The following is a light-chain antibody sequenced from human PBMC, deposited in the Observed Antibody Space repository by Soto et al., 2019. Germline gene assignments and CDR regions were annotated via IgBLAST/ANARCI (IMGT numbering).Light chain of an antibody. V-gene: IGKV3-20*01. CDR3: QQYGGSPRT. CDR2: GAS. Sequence: EIVLTQSPGTLSLSPGDRATLSCRASQSVSSDYVAWYQQKPGQAPRLLIYGASSRATNIPDRFSGSGSGTDFSLTISRLEPEDFAVYYCQQYGGSPRTFGQGTKVDIK. CDR1: QSVSSDY. J-gene: IGKJ1*01.